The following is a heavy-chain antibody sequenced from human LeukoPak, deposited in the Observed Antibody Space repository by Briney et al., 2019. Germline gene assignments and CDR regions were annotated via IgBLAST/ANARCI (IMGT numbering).Heavy chain of an antibody. CDR2: IYYSGST. CDR1: GGSISSHY. CDR3: ARDDNGYFDY. D-gene: IGHD2-8*01. Sequence: PSETLSLTCTVSGGSISSHYWSWIRQPPGKGLEWIGYIYYSGSTNYNPSLKSRVTISVDTSKNQFSLKLSSVTAADTAVYYCARDDNGYFDYWGQGTLVTVSS. V-gene: IGHV4-59*11. J-gene: IGHJ4*02.